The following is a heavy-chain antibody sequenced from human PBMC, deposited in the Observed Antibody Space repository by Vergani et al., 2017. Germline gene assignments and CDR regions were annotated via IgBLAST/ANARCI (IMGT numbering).Heavy chain of an antibody. V-gene: IGHV4-59*01. Sequence: QVQLQESGPGLVKPSETLSLTCTVSGGSISSYYWSWIRQPPGKGLEWIGYIYYSGSTNYNPSLKSRVTISVDTSKNQFSLKLSSVTAADTAVYYCARGRWCGYDSCDYWGQGTLVTVSS. J-gene: IGHJ4*02. CDR3: ARGRWCGYDSCDY. D-gene: IGHD5-12*01. CDR1: GGSISSYY. CDR2: IYYSGST.